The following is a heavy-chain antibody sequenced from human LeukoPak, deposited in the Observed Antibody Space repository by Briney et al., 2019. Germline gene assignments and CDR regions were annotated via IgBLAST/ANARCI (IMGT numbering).Heavy chain of an antibody. CDR3: ARDLVSGAYTFDV. V-gene: IGHV3-74*01. CDR2: INGDGSTT. CDR1: GFTLSSNW. J-gene: IGHJ3*01. Sequence: PGGSLRLSCAASGFTLSSNWMHWVRQAPGKGLVWVSRINGDGSTTSYAGSVKGRFTISRDNAKNTLYLQMNSLRAVDTAVYYCARDLVSGAYTFDVWGQGTMVTVSS. D-gene: IGHD3-16*01.